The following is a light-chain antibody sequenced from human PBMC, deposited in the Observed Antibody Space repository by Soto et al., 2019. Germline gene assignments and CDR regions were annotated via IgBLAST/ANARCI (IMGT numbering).Light chain of an antibody. CDR3: SSYTTSSILGYV. J-gene: IGLJ1*01. CDR1: SSDVGGYNY. Sequence: QSALTQPASVSGSPGQSITIPCTGTSSDVGGYNYVSWYQQHPGKAPKLMIYDVNSRPSGVSNRFSGSKSGNTASLTISGLQAEDEADYYCSSYTTSSILGYVFGTGTKLTVL. CDR2: DVN. V-gene: IGLV2-14*01.